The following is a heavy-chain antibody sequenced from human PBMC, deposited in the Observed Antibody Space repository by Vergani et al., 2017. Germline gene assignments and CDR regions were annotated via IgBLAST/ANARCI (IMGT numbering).Heavy chain of an antibody. V-gene: IGHV3-73*01. D-gene: IGHD6-13*01. Sequence: EVQLVESGGGLVQPWGSLKLSFAASWFTFSGSGMHWVRQASGKGLEWVGRIRSKANSYATAYAASVKGRFTISRDDSKNTAYLQMNSLKTEDTAVYYCTSMSSSWYLGWGQGTLVTVSS. CDR3: TSMSSSWYLG. CDR2: IRSKANSYAT. J-gene: IGHJ4*02. CDR1: WFTFSGSG.